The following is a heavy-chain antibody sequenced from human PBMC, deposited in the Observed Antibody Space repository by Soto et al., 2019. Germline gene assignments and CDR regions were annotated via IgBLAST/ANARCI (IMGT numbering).Heavy chain of an antibody. V-gene: IGHV6-1*01. CDR2: TYYRSKWYN. D-gene: IGHD5-12*01. CDR1: GDSVSSNSAA. Sequence: SQTLSLTCAISGDSVSSNSAAWNWIRQSPSRGLEWLGRTYYRSKWYNDYAVSVKSRITINPDTSKNQFSLQLNSATPEDTAVYYCARGKDIVATGDYYYYYMDVWGKGTTVTVSS. CDR3: ARGKDIVATGDYYYYYMDV. J-gene: IGHJ6*03.